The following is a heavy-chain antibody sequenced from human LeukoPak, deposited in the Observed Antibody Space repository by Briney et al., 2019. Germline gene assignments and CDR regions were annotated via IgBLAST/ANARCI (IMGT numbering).Heavy chain of an antibody. CDR3: ARAVRYRVATIWIGWVDP. CDR1: GDSIISSNW. CDR2: IYHSGNT. Sequence: SGTLYLTCDVSGDSIISSNWWGWVRQPPGKGLEWIGDIYHSGNTNYNPSLKSRVTISIDKSKNQFSLKLSSVTAADTAVYYCARAVRYRVATIWIGWVDPWGQGTLVTVSS. J-gene: IGHJ5*02. V-gene: IGHV4-4*02. D-gene: IGHD5-12*01.